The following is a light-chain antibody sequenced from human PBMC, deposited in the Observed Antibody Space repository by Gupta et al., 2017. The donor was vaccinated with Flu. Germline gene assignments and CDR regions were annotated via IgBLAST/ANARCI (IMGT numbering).Light chain of an antibody. J-gene: IGKJ4*01. CDR2: GAS. V-gene: IGKV3-15*01. CDR3: QQYHNWPPLT. CDR1: QSVGSN. Sequence: EIVMTQSPATLSVSPGERATLSCRASQSVGSNLAWYQQKPGQAPRLLIYGASTRATGTPARFSGSGSGTEFTLTISSLQSEDFAIYYCQQYHNWPPLTFGGGTKVEIK.